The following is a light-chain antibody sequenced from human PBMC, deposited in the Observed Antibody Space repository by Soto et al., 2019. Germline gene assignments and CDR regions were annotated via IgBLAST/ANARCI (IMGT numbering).Light chain of an antibody. CDR2: DAS. Sequence: DIQMTQSPSTLSAFAGDRVTVTCRASQSISGQLAWYQQRPGKAPNLLISDASNLNGGVPSRFSGSGSGTEFTLTINSLQPDDFAPYYCQQYNAYPVTFGGGTKVDIK. CDR1: QSISGQ. V-gene: IGKV1-5*01. CDR3: QQYNAYPVT. J-gene: IGKJ4*01.